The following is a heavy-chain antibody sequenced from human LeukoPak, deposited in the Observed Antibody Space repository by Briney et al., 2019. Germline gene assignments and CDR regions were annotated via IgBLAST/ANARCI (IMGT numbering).Heavy chain of an antibody. CDR3: ARDGGSSAGPRSHWRGWFFDL. V-gene: IGHV3-7*01. CDR2: IKQNETER. CDR1: GFPFSNYW. D-gene: IGHD4-23*01. Sequence: GGSLRLSCVASGFPFSNYWIIWVRQAPGKGLEWVANIKQNETERYYVDSVKGRFTISRDNARNSVHLDLSSLRPDDTAVYYCARDGGSSAGPRSHWRGWFFDLWGRGTLVTVSS. J-gene: IGHJ2*01.